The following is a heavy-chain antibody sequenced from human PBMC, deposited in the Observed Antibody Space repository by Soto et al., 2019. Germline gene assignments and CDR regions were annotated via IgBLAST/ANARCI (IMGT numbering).Heavy chain of an antibody. CDR3: AKAGWGGDYYYGLDV. CDR1: GFNFNNYA. V-gene: IGHV3-30*18. Sequence: GGSLRLSCAASGFNFNNYAMHWVRQAPGKGLEWVAVVTFDGSRTYYADSVKGRFTISRDSSNNTVSLQMNSLTNEDTAVYYCAKAGWGGDYYYGLDVWGQGTTVTVSS. CDR2: VTFDGSRT. D-gene: IGHD2-21*01. J-gene: IGHJ6*02.